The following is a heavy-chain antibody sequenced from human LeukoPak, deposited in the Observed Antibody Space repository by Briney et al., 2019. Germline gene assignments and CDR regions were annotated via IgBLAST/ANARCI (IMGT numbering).Heavy chain of an antibody. J-gene: IGHJ5*02. CDR2: IYPGDSDT. CDR1: GYSFTKYW. V-gene: IGHV5-51*01. Sequence: GESLKISCKGSGYSFTKYWIGWVRQMPGKGLEWMGIIYPGDSDTRYSPSFQGQVTISADKSISTASLQWSSLQASDTAMYYCARSYDSDSSGYYIWFDPWGQGTLVTVSS. D-gene: IGHD3-22*01. CDR3: ARSYDSDSSGYYIWFDP.